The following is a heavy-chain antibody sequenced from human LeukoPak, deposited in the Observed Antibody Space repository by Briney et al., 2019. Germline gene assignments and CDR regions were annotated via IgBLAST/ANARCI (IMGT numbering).Heavy chain of an antibody. V-gene: IGHV3-53*01. Sequence: PGGSLRLSCAASGFTVSRSYMTWVRQAPGKGLEWISVIYSGGSTYYADSVKGRFTISRGNSKNTLYLQMNRLRADDTAVYYCARADMAFFDYWGQGTLVTVSS. CDR3: ARADMAFFDY. D-gene: IGHD5-24*01. J-gene: IGHJ4*02. CDR1: GFTVSRSY. CDR2: IYSGGST.